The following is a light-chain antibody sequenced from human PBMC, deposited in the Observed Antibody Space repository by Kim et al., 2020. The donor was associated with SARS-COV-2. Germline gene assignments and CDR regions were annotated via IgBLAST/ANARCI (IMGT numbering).Light chain of an antibody. CDR1: NIGSKS. CDR2: YDS. CDR3: HVWDSSSDHYV. V-gene: IGLV3-21*04. J-gene: IGLJ1*01. Sequence: SYELTQPPSVSVAPGKTARITCGGNNIGSKSVHWYQQKPGQAPVLVIYYDSDRPSGIPERFSGSNSGNTATLTISRVEAGDEADYYCHVWDSSSDHYVFG.